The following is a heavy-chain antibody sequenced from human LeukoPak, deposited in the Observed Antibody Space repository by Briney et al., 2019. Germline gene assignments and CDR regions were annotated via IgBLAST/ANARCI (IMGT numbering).Heavy chain of an antibody. D-gene: IGHD1-26*01. J-gene: IGHJ3*02. V-gene: IGHV3-21*01. CDR3: AREAGSGRYEDAFDI. CDR2: ISSSSSYI. CDR1: GFTFSSYS. Sequence: GGSLRLSCAASGFTFSSYSMNWVRQAPGKGLEWVSSISSSSSYIYYADSVKGRFTISRDNAKNSLYLQMNSLRAEDTAVYYCAREAGSGRYEDAFDIWGQGTMVTVSS.